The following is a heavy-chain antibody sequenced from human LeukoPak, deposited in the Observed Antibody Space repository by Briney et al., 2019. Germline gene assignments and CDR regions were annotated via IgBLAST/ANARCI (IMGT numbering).Heavy chain of an antibody. CDR3: ARGSGYSSSWYDYHYYYYMDV. CDR2: INHSGST. CDR1: GGSFSGYY. Sequence: SETLSLTCAVYGGSFSGYYWSWIRQPPGKGLEWIGEINHSGSTNYNPSLKSRVTISVDTSKNQFSLKLSSVTAADTAVYYCARGSGYSSSWYDYHYYYYMDVWGKGTTVTVSS. D-gene: IGHD6-13*01. V-gene: IGHV4-34*01. J-gene: IGHJ6*03.